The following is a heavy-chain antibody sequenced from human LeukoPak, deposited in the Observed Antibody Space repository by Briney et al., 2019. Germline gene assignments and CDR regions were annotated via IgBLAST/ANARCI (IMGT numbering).Heavy chain of an antibody. D-gene: IGHD3-22*01. CDR1: GGTFSSYT. CDR3: AREYDSSGYSIFFDY. J-gene: IGHJ4*02. V-gene: IGHV1-69*10. Sequence: SVKVSCKASGGTFSSYTISWVRQAPGQGLEWMGGIIPILGIANYAQKFQGRVTITADKSTSTAYMELSRLRSDDTAVYYCAREYDSSGYSIFFDYWGQGTLVTVSS. CDR2: IIPILGIA.